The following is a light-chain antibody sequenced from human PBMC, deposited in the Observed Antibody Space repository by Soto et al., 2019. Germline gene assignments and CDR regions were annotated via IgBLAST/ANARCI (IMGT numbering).Light chain of an antibody. CDR1: RSNVGSNT. V-gene: IGLV1-44*01. J-gene: IGLJ3*02. CDR2: SNN. Sequence: QSVLTQSPSASGTPGQRVTISCSGSRSNVGSNTVNWYQQLAGTAPKLLIYSNNRRPSGVPDRFSGSKSGTSGSLAISGLQSEDEADYYCSAWDDSLNGWVFGGGTKLTVL. CDR3: SAWDDSLNGWV.